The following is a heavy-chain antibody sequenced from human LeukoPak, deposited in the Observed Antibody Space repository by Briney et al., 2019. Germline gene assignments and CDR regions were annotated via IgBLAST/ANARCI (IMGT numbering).Heavy chain of an antibody. V-gene: IGHV3-13*01. CDR1: GFTFRTYD. CDR3: ARGPNAYASEEPDAFDI. Sequence: PGGSLRLSCAASGFTFRTYDMHWVRQFPGEGREGVSTIGTTADTFSPGSVKGRFTISRDNAKNSFYLHMSNLGAGDTAVYYCARGPNAYASEEPDAFDIWGQGTLVTVSS. J-gene: IGHJ3*02. D-gene: IGHD1-14*01. CDR2: IGTTADT.